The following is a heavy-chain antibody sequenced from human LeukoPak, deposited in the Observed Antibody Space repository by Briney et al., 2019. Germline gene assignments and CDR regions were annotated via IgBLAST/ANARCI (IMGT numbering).Heavy chain of an antibody. J-gene: IGHJ4*02. D-gene: IGHD3-3*01. Sequence: SETLSLTCAVYGGSFSGYYWSWIRQPPGKGLEWIGEINHSGSTNYNPSLKSRVTISVDTSKNQFSLKLSSVTAADTAVYYCARHGRYYDFWSGYSLYYLDYWGQGTLVTVSS. CDR2: INHSGST. CDR1: GGSFSGYY. CDR3: ARHGRYYDFWSGYSLYYLDY. V-gene: IGHV4-34*01.